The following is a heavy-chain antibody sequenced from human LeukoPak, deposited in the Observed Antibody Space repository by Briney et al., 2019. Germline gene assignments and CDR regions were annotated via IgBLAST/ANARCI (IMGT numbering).Heavy chain of an antibody. Sequence: GGSLRLSCAASGFTFSSYSMNWVRQAPGKGLEWVSYISSSSSTIYYADSVKGRFTISRDNAKNSLYLQMNTLRAEDTAIYYCAKDRTVGASYWYFDLWGRGTLVTVSS. D-gene: IGHD1-26*01. J-gene: IGHJ2*01. V-gene: IGHV3-48*01. CDR3: AKDRTVGASYWYFDL. CDR2: ISSSSSTI. CDR1: GFTFSSYS.